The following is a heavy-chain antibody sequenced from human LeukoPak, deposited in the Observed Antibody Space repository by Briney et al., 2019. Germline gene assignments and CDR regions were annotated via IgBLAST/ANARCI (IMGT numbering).Heavy chain of an antibody. J-gene: IGHJ3*02. D-gene: IGHD2-21*01. CDR1: GGTFSSYA. V-gene: IGHV1-69*05. CDR2: IIPIFGTA. CDR3: ATADFVVVIAPHAFDI. Sequence: SVKVSCKASGGTFSSYAISWVRQAPGQGLEWMGRIIPIFGTANYAQKFQGRVTITTDESTSTAYMELSSLRSEDTAVYYCATADFVVVIAPHAFDIWGQGTMVTVSS.